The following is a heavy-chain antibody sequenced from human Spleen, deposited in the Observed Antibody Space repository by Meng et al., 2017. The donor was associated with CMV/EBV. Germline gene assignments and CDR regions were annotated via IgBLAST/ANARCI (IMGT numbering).Heavy chain of an antibody. CDR3: ARGTYYYDSSGRIDY. V-gene: IGHV3-48*03. D-gene: IGHD3-22*01. CDR1: GFTFSIYE. Sequence: GGSLRLSCAASGFTFSIYEMNWVRQAPGKGLEWVSYISSSGSTIYYADSVKGRFTISRDNAKNSLYLQMNSLRVEDRAVYYCARGTYYYDSSGRIDYWGQGTLVTVSS. J-gene: IGHJ4*02. CDR2: ISSSGSTI.